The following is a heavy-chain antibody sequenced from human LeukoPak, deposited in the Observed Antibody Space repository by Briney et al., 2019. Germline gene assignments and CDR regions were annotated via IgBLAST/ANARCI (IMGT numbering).Heavy chain of an antibody. J-gene: IGHJ4*02. CDR3: AHRREHYYDSSPLYFDY. D-gene: IGHD3-22*01. CDR1: GFSLSTSGVG. V-gene: IGHV2-5*01. Sequence: SGPTLVNPTQTLTLTCTFSGFSLSTSGVGVGWIRQPPGKALEWLALIYWNDDKRYSPSLKSRLTITKDTSKNQVVLTMTNMDPVDTATYYCAHRREHYYDSSPLYFDYWGQGTLVTVSS. CDR2: IYWNDDK.